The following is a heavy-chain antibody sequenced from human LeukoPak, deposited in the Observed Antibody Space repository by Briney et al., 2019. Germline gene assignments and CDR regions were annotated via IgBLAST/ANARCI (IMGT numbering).Heavy chain of an antibody. CDR3: AKGLGEGSQLGFDY. V-gene: IGHV3-9*01. CDR2: ISWNSGSI. Sequence: PGRSLSLSCAASGFTFDDYAMHWVRQAPGKGLEWVSGISWNSGSIGYADSVKGRFTISRDNAKNSLYLQMNSLRAEDTALYYCAKGLGEGSQLGFDYWGQGTLVTVSS. J-gene: IGHJ4*02. CDR1: GFTFDDYA. D-gene: IGHD1-1*01.